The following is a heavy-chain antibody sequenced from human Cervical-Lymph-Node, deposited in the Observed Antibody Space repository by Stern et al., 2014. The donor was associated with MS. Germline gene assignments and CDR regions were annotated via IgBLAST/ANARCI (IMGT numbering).Heavy chain of an antibody. D-gene: IGHD5-24*01. J-gene: IGHJ6*02. CDR3: ASGLIPRDHYNYYGMEV. CDR1: GGTFSSLG. V-gene: IGHV1-69*06. Sequence: VQLVQSGAEVKKPGSSVKVSCKASGGTFSSLGISWVRQAPGQGLEWAGGIIPIFGTTNYAQQLQDRVTITADTATSTAYMDLSSLRSEDTAVYYCASGLIPRDHYNYYGMEVWGQGTTVIVSS. CDR2: IIPIFGTT.